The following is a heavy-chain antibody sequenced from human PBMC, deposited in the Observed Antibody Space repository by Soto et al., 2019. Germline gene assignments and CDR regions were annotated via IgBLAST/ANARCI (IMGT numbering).Heavy chain of an antibody. Sequence: EATLKVSCKASGYTVTIYGISWVRQAPGPELEWMRWISAYNGNTNYAQKLQGRVTMTTDTSTSTSYMQLSSVRSDDTAVYYCARDRVQMVYGPHYYGIDDWGQGTTVTVSS. V-gene: IGHV1-18*01. J-gene: IGHJ6*02. CDR3: ARDRVQMVYGPHYYGIDD. CDR2: ISAYNGNT. CDR1: GYTVTIYG. D-gene: IGHD2-8*01.